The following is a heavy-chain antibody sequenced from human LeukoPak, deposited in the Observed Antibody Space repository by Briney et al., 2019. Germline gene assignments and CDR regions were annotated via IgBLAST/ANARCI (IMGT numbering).Heavy chain of an antibody. V-gene: IGHV3-7*01. Sequence: GGSLRLSCAASGFTFSNYYMRWVRQAPGKGLEWVANINEDGSQKLYVDSVKGRFTVAREKAKNSVYGQKDSLRAEDTAVYYCTRVVVAVPGSFDYFDFWGQGTLVTVSS. J-gene: IGHJ4*02. CDR1: GFTFSNYY. CDR2: INEDGSQK. CDR3: TRVVVAVPGSFDYFDF. D-gene: IGHD6-19*01.